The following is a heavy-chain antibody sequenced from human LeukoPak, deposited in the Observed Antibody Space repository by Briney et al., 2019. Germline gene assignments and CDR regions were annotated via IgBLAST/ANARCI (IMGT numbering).Heavy chain of an antibody. V-gene: IGHV1-2*02. CDR1: GYTFTAWY. J-gene: IGHJ5*02. CDR2: IDPNSGGT. CDR3: ARGIYSGIYGRLDH. Sequence: GASVKVSCEASGYTFTAWYIHWVRQAPGQGLEWMGWIDPNSGGTGYAQKFQGRVTLTRDTSIRTAYMDLSSLRSDDTAVYYCARGIYSGIYGRLDHWGQGTLVTVSS. D-gene: IGHD3-10*01.